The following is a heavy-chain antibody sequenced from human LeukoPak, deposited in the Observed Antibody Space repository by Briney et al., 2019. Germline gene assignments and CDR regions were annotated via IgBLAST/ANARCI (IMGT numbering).Heavy chain of an antibody. CDR2: ISGSGGST. V-gene: IGHV3-23*01. Sequence: SGGSLRLSCAASGFTFSSYAMSWVRQAPGKGLEWVSAISGSGGSTYYAGSVKGRFTISRDNSKNTLYLQMNSLRAEDTAIYYCAKRGGSSWYGDFDYWGQGTLVTVSS. CDR3: AKRGGSSWYGDFDY. CDR1: GFTFSSYA. J-gene: IGHJ4*02. D-gene: IGHD6-13*01.